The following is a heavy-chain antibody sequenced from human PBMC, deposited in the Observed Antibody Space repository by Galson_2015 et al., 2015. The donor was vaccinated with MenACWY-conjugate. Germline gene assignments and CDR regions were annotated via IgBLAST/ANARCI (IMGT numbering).Heavy chain of an antibody. Sequence: SLRLSCAASEITFRHCGMNWVRQAPGKGLEWVSYISPGSGIIYYADSAKGRFTISRDDARNSLFLQISSLRDEDTAVYYCAWGRNPTVKSIYLDYWGQGTLVTVSS. D-gene: IGHD3-3*01. CDR3: AWGRNPTVKSIYLDY. V-gene: IGHV3-48*02. J-gene: IGHJ4*02. CDR1: EITFRHCG. CDR2: ISPGSGII.